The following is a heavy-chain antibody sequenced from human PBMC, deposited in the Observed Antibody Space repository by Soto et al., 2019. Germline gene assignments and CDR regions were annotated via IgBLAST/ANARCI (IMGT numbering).Heavy chain of an antibody. V-gene: IGHV3-74*01. J-gene: IGHJ4*02. D-gene: IGHD5-18*01. Sequence: GGSLRLSCVAPGFSFSRFWMHWVRRAPGRGLVWVSRITGDGAITTYADSVRGRFTISRDNAKSTVYLQMDSLRAEDTAVYYCATLNSFGSDYWGQGTPVTVSS. CDR1: GFSFSRFW. CDR2: ITGDGAIT. CDR3: ATLNSFGSDY.